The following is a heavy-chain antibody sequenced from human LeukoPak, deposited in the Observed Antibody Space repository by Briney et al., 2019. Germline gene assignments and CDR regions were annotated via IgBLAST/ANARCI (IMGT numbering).Heavy chain of an antibody. CDR1: GGSISSSSYY. CDR2: IYYSGST. Sequence: SETLSLTCTVSGGSISSSSYYWGWIRQPPGKGLEWIGSIYYSGSTYYNPSLKSRVTMSVDTSKNQFSLKLSSVTAADTAVYYCARDNGGIAASYYFDYWGQGTLVTVSS. CDR3: ARDNGGIAASYYFDY. D-gene: IGHD6-13*01. J-gene: IGHJ4*02. V-gene: IGHV4-39*07.